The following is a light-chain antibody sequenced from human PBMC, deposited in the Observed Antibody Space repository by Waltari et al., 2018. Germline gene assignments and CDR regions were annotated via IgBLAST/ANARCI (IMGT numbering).Light chain of an antibody. V-gene: IGLV2-11*01. CDR3: CSYAGSYLVV. CDR2: DVS. Sequence: QSALTPPRSVSGSPGQSVTISCPGPSSDVGGYNYVSWYQQHPGKAPKRMIYDVSKRPSGVPDRFSGSKSGNTASLTISGLQAEDEADYYCCSYAGSYLVVFGGGTKLTVL. J-gene: IGLJ2*01. CDR1: SSDVGGYNY.